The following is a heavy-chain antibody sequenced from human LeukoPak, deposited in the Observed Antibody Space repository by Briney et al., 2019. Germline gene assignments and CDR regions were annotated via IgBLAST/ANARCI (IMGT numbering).Heavy chain of an antibody. J-gene: IGHJ6*02. V-gene: IGHV3-21*01. CDR1: GFTFSSYS. CDR3: ARAVAATVYYYYGMDV. D-gene: IGHD2-15*01. CDR2: ISSSSSYI. Sequence: PGGSLRLSCAASGFTFSSYSMNWVRQAPGKGLEWVSSISSSSSYIYYADSVKGRFTISRDNAKNSLYLQMNSLRAEDTAVYYCARAVAATVYYYYGMDVWGQGTTVTVSS.